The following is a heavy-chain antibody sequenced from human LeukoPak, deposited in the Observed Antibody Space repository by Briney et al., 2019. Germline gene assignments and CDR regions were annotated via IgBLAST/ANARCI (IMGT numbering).Heavy chain of an antibody. CDR2: IYYDGSNK. V-gene: IGHV3-33*01. Sequence: GGSLRLSCVASGFTFSSSGMHWVRQPPGKGLEWVAVIYYDGSNKLYADSVKGRFTISRDNSKNMVYLQMNSLRADDTAVHYCARDRSRFVDYWGQGTLVTVSS. CDR3: ARDRSRFVDY. CDR1: GFTFSSSG. D-gene: IGHD3-3*01. J-gene: IGHJ4*02.